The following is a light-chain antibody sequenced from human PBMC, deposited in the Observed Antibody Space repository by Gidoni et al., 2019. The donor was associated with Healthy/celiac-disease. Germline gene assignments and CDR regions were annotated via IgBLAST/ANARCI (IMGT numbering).Light chain of an antibody. CDR2: AAS. CDR3: QQSYSTPIT. Sequence: DIQMTQSPSSLSASVGDRVTITCRASQSSSSYLNWYQQKPGQAPQRLIYAASSLQSGVPSRFSGSVAGTDVTLTISSLQPEDFATFYCQQSYSTPITFXQXTRLEIK. J-gene: IGKJ5*01. CDR1: QSSSSY. V-gene: IGKV1-39*01.